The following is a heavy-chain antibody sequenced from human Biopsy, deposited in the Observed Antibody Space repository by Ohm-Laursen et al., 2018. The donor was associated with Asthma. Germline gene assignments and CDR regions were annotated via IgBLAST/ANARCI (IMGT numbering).Heavy chain of an antibody. V-gene: IGHV3-33*01. Sequence: SLRLSCAATGFTFSSYGMHWVRQAPGKGLEWVAVIWYDGSNKYYADSVKGRFTISRDNSKNTLYLQMNSLRAEDTAVYYCARDREYSSGWYQPLFDYWGQGTLVTVSS. CDR1: GFTFSSYG. D-gene: IGHD6-19*01. CDR2: IWYDGSNK. J-gene: IGHJ4*02. CDR3: ARDREYSSGWYQPLFDY.